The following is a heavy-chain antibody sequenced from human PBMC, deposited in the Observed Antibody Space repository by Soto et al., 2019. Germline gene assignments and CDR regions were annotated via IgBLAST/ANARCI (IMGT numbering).Heavy chain of an antibody. J-gene: IGHJ4*02. CDR2: INMDGSRT. D-gene: IGHD2-2*01. V-gene: IGHV3-74*01. Sequence: EVQLVESGGGLVQPGGSLRLSCAVSGFTFSGDWMHWVRQAPGKGLVWVSRINMDGSRTNYADSVKGRFIISRDNARNTLYLQMNSLRVDDTAVYYCGRGPRGLYHHDYWGQGALVTVSS. CDR3: GRGPRGLYHHDY. CDR1: GFTFSGDW.